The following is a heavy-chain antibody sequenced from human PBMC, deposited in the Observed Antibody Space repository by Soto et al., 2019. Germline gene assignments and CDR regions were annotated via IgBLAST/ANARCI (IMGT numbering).Heavy chain of an antibody. Sequence: EVQLVESGGGLVKPGGSLRLSCAASGFTFSSYTMNWVRQAPGKGLEWVSSISSSSTYIYYADSLKGRFTISRDNAKNSLYLQMNSLTAEDTAVYYCARDGSNSVYWGQGTLVTVSS. CDR2: ISSSSTYI. J-gene: IGHJ4*02. D-gene: IGHD4-4*01. CDR3: ARDGSNSVY. V-gene: IGHV3-21*01. CDR1: GFTFSSYT.